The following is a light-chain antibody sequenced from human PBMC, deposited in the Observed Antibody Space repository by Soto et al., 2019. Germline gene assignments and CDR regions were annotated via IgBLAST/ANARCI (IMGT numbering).Light chain of an antibody. CDR3: QQYGSSPRT. V-gene: IGKV3-20*01. J-gene: IGKJ1*01. CDR1: QSVSSSY. Sequence: EIVLTQSPGTLSLSPGERATLSCRASQSVSSSYFAWYQQKPGQAPRLLIYAASTRATGIPDRFSGSGSGTDFTLTISRLEPEDFAVYYCQQYGSSPRTFVQGTKVEIK. CDR2: AAS.